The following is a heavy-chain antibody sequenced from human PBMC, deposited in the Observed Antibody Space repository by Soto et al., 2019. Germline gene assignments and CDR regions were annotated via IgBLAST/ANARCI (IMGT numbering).Heavy chain of an antibody. CDR2: ISAYNGNT. CDR1: GYTFTSYG. CDR3: AREEATFHSDAFDI. Sequence: ASVKVSCKASGYTFTSYGISWVRQAPGQGLEWMGWISAYNGNTNYAQKLQGRVTMTTDTSTSTAYMELRSLRSDDTAVYYCAREEATFHSDAFDIWGQGTMVTVSS. V-gene: IGHV1-18*01. J-gene: IGHJ3*02.